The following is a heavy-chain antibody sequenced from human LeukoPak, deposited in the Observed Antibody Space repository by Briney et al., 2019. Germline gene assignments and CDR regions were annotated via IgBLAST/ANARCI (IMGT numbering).Heavy chain of an antibody. CDR3: ACRDGTE. Sequence: SETLSLTCTVPGASISSHYWTWIRQPPGKGLQWIGHIYYSGSTNYNPSLKSRVTISVDMSKNQFSLKLSSVTAADTAVYYCACRDGTEWGQGTLVTVSS. D-gene: IGHD5-24*01. V-gene: IGHV4-59*08. J-gene: IGHJ4*02. CDR2: IYYSGST. CDR1: GASISSHY.